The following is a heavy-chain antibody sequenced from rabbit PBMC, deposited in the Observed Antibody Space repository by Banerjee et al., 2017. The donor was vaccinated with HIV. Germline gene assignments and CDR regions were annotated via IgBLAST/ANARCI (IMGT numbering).Heavy chain of an antibody. J-gene: IGHJ4*01. CDR2: IDVGSSGST. D-gene: IGHD4-1*01. Sequence: QSLEESGGDLVKPGASLTLTCTASGFSFSSSYWICGVRQAPGKGLEWIACIDVGSSGSTYYASWAKGRFTISKTSSTTVTLQMTSLTAADTATYFCARDNSAWGPDFDLWGPGTLVTVS. CDR1: GFSFSSSYW. CDR3: ARDNSAWGPDFDL. V-gene: IGHV1S40*01.